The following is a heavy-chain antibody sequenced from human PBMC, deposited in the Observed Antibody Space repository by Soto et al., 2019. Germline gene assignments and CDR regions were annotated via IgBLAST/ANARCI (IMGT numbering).Heavy chain of an antibody. CDR1: GGSISTVGHY. D-gene: IGHD1-1*01. V-gene: IGHV4-31*03. CDR3: ARATGTLRSRNCDY. J-gene: IGHJ4*02. CDR2: IYHTGST. Sequence: SETLSLTCSVSGGSISTVGHYWTWIRQPPGKGLEWIGSIYHTGSTYYSKSLRSRLTMSVDTSKSQFSLRLSSVTAADTAVYYCARATGTLRSRNCDYWGQGSLVTISS.